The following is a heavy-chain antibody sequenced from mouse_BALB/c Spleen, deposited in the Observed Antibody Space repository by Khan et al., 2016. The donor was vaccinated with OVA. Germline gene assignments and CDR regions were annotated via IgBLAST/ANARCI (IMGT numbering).Heavy chain of an antibody. CDR2: INPPNDDS. CDR3: ATLFVHPFAF. V-gene: IGHV14-3*02. CDR1: GFNIKDTY. J-gene: IGHJ3*01. D-gene: IGHD6-1*01. Sequence: EVQLQQSGAELVKPGASVKLSCSASGFNIKDTYIHWMKQRPEQGQEWIGRINPPNDDSKYGPKFQAKATLTADTSSKTAYLQLSSLNSEETAVYYYATLFVHPFAFWGQGTLVSVSA.